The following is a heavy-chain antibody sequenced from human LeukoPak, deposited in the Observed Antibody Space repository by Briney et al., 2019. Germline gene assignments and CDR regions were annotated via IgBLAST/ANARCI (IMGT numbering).Heavy chain of an antibody. D-gene: IGHD3-22*01. V-gene: IGHV5-51*01. CDR2: IYPGDSDS. CDR3: ARHHYYYDSGPYPGHY. CDR1: GYSFSSYW. J-gene: IGHJ4*02. Sequence: GESLKISCKGSGYSFSSYWIAWVRQMPGKGLEWMGIIYPGDSDSRYSPSFQGQVTISADKSISTAYLQWSSLKASDTAMYYCARHHYYYDSGPYPGHYWGQGTLVTVSS.